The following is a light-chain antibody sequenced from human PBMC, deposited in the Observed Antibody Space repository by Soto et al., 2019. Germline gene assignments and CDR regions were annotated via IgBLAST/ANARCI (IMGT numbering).Light chain of an antibody. CDR2: SVH. V-gene: IGLV1-44*01. Sequence: QSVRPQPPPVSGTPGQSVTISCSGSSSKIGGQPVSWYQQLPGTAPNLLISSVHQRPSGVPDRFSASTSGSSASLAISGLQSEDEGDYYCAAWDESLNGQVFGGGTKLTVL. CDR3: AAWDESLNGQV. J-gene: IGLJ3*02. CDR1: SSKIGGQP.